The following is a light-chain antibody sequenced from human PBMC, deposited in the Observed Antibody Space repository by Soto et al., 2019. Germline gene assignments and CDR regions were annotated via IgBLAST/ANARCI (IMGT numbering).Light chain of an antibody. CDR2: DVS. CDR1: SSDVGGYNY. J-gene: IGLJ1*01. Sequence: QSALTQPASLSGSPGQSITISCTGTSSDVGGYNYVSWYLQHPGKAPKLMIYDVSNRPSGVSNRFSGSKSGNTASLTISGLQAEDEADYYCSSYTSSNTYVFGTGTKVTVL. V-gene: IGLV2-14*01. CDR3: SSYTSSNTYV.